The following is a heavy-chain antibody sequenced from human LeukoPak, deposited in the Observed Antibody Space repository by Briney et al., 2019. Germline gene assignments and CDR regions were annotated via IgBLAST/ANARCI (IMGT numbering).Heavy chain of an antibody. V-gene: IGHV3-30*04. D-gene: IGHD5-12*01. CDR3: TRNENSGWGYFDY. Sequence: PGGSLRLSCAASGFTFSNYTMHWVRQAPGKGLEWVAVISYDGSNKYYADSVKGRFTISRDNSKDTLYLQMNSLRAEDTAVYYCTRNENSGWGYFDYWGQGTLVTISS. J-gene: IGHJ4*02. CDR1: GFTFSNYT. CDR2: ISYDGSNK.